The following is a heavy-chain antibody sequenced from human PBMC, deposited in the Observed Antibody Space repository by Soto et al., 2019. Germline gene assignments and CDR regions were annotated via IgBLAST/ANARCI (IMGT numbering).Heavy chain of an antibody. CDR3: ARSYVTSRPIDF. CDR1: GYSLTVDY. CDR2: TNPRDGST. V-gene: IGHV1-46*01. Sequence: VSVKGSCKASGYSLTVDYMHWVRRAPGQGLEWMGITNPRDGSTSYAQRSQGRVTMTSDTSTSTVYMEMSSLRSDDTAMYFCARSYVTSRPIDFWGQGTLVTVSS. J-gene: IGHJ4*02. D-gene: IGHD3-10*02.